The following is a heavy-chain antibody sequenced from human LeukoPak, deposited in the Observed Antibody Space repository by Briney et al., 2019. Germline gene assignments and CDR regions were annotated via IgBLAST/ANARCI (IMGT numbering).Heavy chain of an antibody. J-gene: IGHJ4*02. CDR1: GFTFSTYD. D-gene: IGHD6-13*01. V-gene: IGHV3-13*01. Sequence: GSLRLSCAASGFTFSTYDIHWVRQGSGEVLEWVGAIYAAGNTFYRDSVEGRFTISRENAKNSLYLQMNSLRAGDTAVYYCVRRSSGNSWHIDSWGQGTLVTVSS. CDR3: VRRSSGNSWHIDS. CDR2: IYAAGNT.